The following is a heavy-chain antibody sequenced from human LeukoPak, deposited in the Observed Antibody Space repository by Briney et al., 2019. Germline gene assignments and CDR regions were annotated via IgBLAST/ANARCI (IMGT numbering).Heavy chain of an antibody. V-gene: IGHV4-38-2*02. Sequence: PSETLSLTCSVSGYSISSGYYWGWIRQPPGKGLEWIGSIYHSGSTYYNPSLKSRVTISVDTSKNQFSLKLSSVTAADTAVYYCARDPLGATSRGLKEQNAFDIWGQGTMVTVSS. CDR1: GYSISSGYY. CDR3: ARDPLGATSRGLKEQNAFDI. CDR2: IYHSGST. D-gene: IGHD1-26*01. J-gene: IGHJ3*02.